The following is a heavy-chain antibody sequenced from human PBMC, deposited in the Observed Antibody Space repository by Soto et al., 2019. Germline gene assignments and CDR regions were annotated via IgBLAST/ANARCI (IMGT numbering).Heavy chain of an antibody. Sequence: PSETLSLTCAVYGGSFSGYYWSWIRQPPGKGLEWIGEINHIGSTNYNPSLKSRVTISVDTSKNQFSLKLSSVTAADTAVYYCAREAYGDYVGEFDYWGQGTLVTVSS. CDR1: GGSFSGYY. D-gene: IGHD4-17*01. J-gene: IGHJ4*02. CDR3: AREAYGDYVGEFDY. CDR2: INHIGST. V-gene: IGHV4-34*01.